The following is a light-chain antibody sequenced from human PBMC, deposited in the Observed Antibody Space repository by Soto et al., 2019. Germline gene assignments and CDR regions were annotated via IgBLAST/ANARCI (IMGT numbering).Light chain of an antibody. CDR2: GAS. CDR3: QQYNNWPPRT. CDR1: QSVSSN. Sequence: IVMKQSPATLSVSPGERATLSCRASQSVSSNLAWYQQKPGQAPRLLIYGASTRATGIPARFSGSGSGTEFTLTISSLQSEDFAVYYCQQYNNWPPRTFGQGTKVDIK. V-gene: IGKV3-15*01. J-gene: IGKJ1*01.